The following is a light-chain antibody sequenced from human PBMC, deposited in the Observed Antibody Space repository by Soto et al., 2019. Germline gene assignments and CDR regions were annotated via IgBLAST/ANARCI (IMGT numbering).Light chain of an antibody. Sequence: DIQMTQSPSTLSASVGVTVTITCRASQSVSRWLNWYQQKSGKAPRLLIYEASNLEIGVPSRFSGSGSGTEFILTINSLQPADSATYYCQQFNSKVWTFGQGTKVEI. V-gene: IGKV1-5*01. CDR2: EAS. J-gene: IGKJ1*01. CDR3: QQFNSKVWT. CDR1: QSVSRW.